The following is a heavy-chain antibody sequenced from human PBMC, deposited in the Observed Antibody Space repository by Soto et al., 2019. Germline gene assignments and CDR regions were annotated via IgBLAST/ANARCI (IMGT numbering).Heavy chain of an antibody. CDR1: GGTFSSYA. Sequence: SVKVSCKASGGTFSSYAISWVRQAPGQGLEWMGGIIPIFGTANYAQKFQGRVTITADESTSTAYMELSSLRSEDTAVYYCARGPVLRFLEWLFGWFDPWGQGTLVTVSS. CDR3: ARGPVLRFLEWLFGWFDP. D-gene: IGHD3-3*01. V-gene: IGHV1-69*13. CDR2: IIPIFGTA. J-gene: IGHJ5*02.